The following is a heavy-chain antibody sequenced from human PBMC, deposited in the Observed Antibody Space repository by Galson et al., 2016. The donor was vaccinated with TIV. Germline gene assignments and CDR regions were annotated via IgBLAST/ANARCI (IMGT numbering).Heavy chain of an antibody. CDR3: AHRQGMISAFDV. V-gene: IGHV2-5*02. CDR1: GFPLTTTEVG. J-gene: IGHJ3*01. Sequence: PALVKPTQTLTLTCTFSGFPLTTTEVGVGWIRQPPGKALEWLALIYGDDDERYRPTLKTRLTITKDTSKNHVVLTMTNMDPVDTGTYYCAHRQGMISAFDVWGQGTMGTVSS. CDR2: IYGDDDE. D-gene: IGHD3-22*01.